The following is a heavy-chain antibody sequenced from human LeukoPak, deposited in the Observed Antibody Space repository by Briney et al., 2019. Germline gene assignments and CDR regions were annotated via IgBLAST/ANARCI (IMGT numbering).Heavy chain of an antibody. D-gene: IGHD2-21*02. CDR3: ARDVHIVVVTGKGVRAFDI. V-gene: IGHV3-66*01. CDR1: GFTVSSNY. Sequence: PGGSLRLSCAASGFTVSSNYMSWVRQAPGKGLEWVSVIYSGGSTYYADSVKGRFTISRDNSKNTLYLQMNSLRAEDTAVYYCARDVHIVVVTGKGVRAFDIWGQGTMVTVSS. J-gene: IGHJ3*02. CDR2: IYSGGST.